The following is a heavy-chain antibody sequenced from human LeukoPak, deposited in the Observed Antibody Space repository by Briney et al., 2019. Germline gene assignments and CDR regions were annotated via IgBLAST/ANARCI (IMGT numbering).Heavy chain of an antibody. Sequence: SQTLSLTCTVSGGSISSGSYYWSWIRQPAGKGLEWIGRFYTSGTTIYNPSLMSRVTISVDTSKNQFSLKLSSVTAADTAVYYCARSGWHYYDSSLNYYFDYWGQGTLVTVSS. J-gene: IGHJ4*02. CDR2: FYTSGTT. V-gene: IGHV4-61*02. D-gene: IGHD3-22*01. CDR1: GGSISSGSYY. CDR3: ARSGWHYYDSSLNYYFDY.